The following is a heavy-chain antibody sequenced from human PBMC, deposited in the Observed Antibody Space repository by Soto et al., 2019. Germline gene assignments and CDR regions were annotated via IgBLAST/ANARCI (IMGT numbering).Heavy chain of an antibody. Sequence: GSGPTLVNPTQTLTLTCTFSGFSLSTSGMCVSWIRQPPGKALEWLARIDWDDDKYYSTSLKTRLTISKDTSKNQVVLTMTNMDPVDTATYYCARTQAPERVVPAANRYYYYYMDVWGKGPTLTVSS. CDR1: GFSLSTSGMC. J-gene: IGHJ6*03. V-gene: IGHV2-70*11. CDR2: IDWDDDK. D-gene: IGHD2-2*01. CDR3: ARTQAPERVVPAANRYYYYYMDV.